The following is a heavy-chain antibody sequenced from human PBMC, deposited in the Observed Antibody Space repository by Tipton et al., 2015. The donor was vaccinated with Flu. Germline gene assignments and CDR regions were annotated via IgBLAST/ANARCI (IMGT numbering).Heavy chain of an antibody. D-gene: IGHD3-22*01. CDR2: IYYSGST. V-gene: IGHV4-39*07. Sequence: TLSLTCTVSGDAISSSLYYWGWIRQPPGEGLEWIGSIYYSGSTHYNSSLESRVTISLDTSKKQFSLKLSSVTAADTAVYYCARQKGGISSGYYYYFDYWGQGTLDTVSS. CDR1: GDAISSSLYY. J-gene: IGHJ4*02. CDR3: ARQKGGISSGYYYYFDY.